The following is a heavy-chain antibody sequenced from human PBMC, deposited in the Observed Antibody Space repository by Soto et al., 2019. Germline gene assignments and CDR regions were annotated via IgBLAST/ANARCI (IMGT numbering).Heavy chain of an antibody. V-gene: IGHV3-30*04. Sequence: PGGSLRLSCAASGFTFSNYDMHWVRQTPGKGLEWVALISYDGNNKYYTDSVKGRFTLSRDNSKNTLYLQMNSLRPEDTAVYYCARGRSSQLWLWRYFDSWGQGTLVTVSS. D-gene: IGHD5-18*01. CDR3: ARGRSSQLWLWRYFDS. CDR1: GFTFSNYD. J-gene: IGHJ4*02. CDR2: ISYDGNNK.